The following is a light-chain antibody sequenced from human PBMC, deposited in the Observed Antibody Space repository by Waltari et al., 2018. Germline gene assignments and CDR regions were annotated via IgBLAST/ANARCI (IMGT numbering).Light chain of an antibody. CDR3: AVWDDSLNGWV. V-gene: IGLV1-44*01. Sequence: QSVLTQPPSASGTPGQRVTTSCSGSSSNIGSNGVDWYQQLPGTAPKLLIYSNNQLPSGVPDRFSGSKSGISASLAISGLQSDDEADYYCAVWDDSLNGWVFGGGTKLTVL. CDR1: SSNIGSNG. J-gene: IGLJ3*02. CDR2: SNN.